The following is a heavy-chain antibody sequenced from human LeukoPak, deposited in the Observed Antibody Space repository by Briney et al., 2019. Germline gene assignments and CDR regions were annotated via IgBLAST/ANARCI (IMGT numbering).Heavy chain of an antibody. J-gene: IGHJ5*02. V-gene: IGHV1-69*01. CDR2: IIPIFGTA. D-gene: IGHD3-22*01. CDR1: GGTFSSYA. CDR3: AVDSSGYPHGLNWFDP. Sequence: VKVSCKASGGTFSSYAISWVRQAPGQGLEWMGGIIPIFGTANYAQKFQGRVTITADESTSTAYMELSSLRSEDTAVYYCAVDSSGYPHGLNWFDPWGQGTLVTVSS.